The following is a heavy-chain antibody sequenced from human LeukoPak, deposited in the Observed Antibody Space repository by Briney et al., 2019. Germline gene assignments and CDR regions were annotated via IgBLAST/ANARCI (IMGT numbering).Heavy chain of an antibody. V-gene: IGHV3-66*02. J-gene: IGHJ6*03. CDR3: ARVSRYYHYMDV. Sequence: GGSLRLSCAASGFTVSSNYMSWVRQAPGKGLEWVSVIYSGGSTYYADSVKGRFTISRDNSKNTLYLQMNSLRAEDTAVYYCARVSRYYHYMDVWGKGTTVTVSS. CDR2: IYSGGST. CDR1: GFTVSSNY.